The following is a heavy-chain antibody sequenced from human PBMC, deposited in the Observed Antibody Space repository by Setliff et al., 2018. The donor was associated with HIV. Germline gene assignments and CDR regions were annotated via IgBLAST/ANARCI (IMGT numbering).Heavy chain of an antibody. CDR1: GGRFRTYA. CDR2: IIPMLGTA. V-gene: IGHV1-69*10. Sequence: SVKVSCKASGGRFRTYAISWGRQAPGQGLEWMGGIIPMLGTANYARDFQGKVTITADKSTSTAYMELTSLKFEDTAVYYCARMGESPPHSRSWYYWGQGTLVTFSS. CDR3: ARMGESPPHSRSWYY. J-gene: IGHJ4*02. D-gene: IGHD6-13*01.